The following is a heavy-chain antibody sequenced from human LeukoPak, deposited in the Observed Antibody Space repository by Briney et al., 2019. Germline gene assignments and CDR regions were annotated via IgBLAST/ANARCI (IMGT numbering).Heavy chain of an antibody. V-gene: IGHV1-2*04. D-gene: IGHD3-9*01. CDR3: ARDTSTYYDILTGPGGFDP. Sequence: ASVKVSCKASGYTFTGYYMHWVRQAPGQGLEWMGWINPNSGGTNYAQKFQGWVTMTRDTSISTAYMELSRLRSDDTAVYYCARDTSTYYDILTGPGGFDPWGQGTLVTVSP. J-gene: IGHJ5*02. CDR1: GYTFTGYY. CDR2: INPNSGGT.